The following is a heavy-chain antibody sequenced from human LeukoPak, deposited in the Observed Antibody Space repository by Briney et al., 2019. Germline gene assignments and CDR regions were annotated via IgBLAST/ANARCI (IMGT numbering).Heavy chain of an antibody. J-gene: IGHJ5*02. CDR1: GYTFTSYG. CDR2: ISAYNGNS. Sequence: PVASVKVSCKASGYTFTSYGISWVRQAPGQGLEWMGWISAYNGNSNYAQKLQGRVTMTTDKSTSTAYMELRSLRSDDTAVYYCAREHCSSTSCYFWFDPWGQGTLVTVSS. V-gene: IGHV1-18*01. CDR3: AREHCSSTSCYFWFDP. D-gene: IGHD2-2*01.